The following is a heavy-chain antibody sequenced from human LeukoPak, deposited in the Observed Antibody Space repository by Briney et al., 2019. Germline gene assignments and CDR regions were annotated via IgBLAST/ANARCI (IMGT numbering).Heavy chain of an antibody. CDR1: GGTFSSYA. J-gene: IGHJ4*02. D-gene: IGHD3-10*01. CDR2: IIPIFGTA. CDR3: ARDRDYYGSGSYYVGDY. V-gene: IGHV1-69*13. Sequence: SVKVSCKASGGTFSSYAISWVRQAPGQGLEWMGGIIPIFGTANYAQKFQGRVTITADESTSTAYMELSSLRSEDTAVYYCARDRDYYGSGSYYVGDYWGQGTLVTVSS.